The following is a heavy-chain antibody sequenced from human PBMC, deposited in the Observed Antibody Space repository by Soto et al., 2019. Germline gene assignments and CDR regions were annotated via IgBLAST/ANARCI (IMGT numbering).Heavy chain of an antibody. CDR3: ASGHIAARPSDY. CDR1: GGSFSCYY. Sequence: SETLSLTCAVYGGSFSCYYWSWIRQPPGKGLEWIGEINHSGSTNYNPSLKSQVTISVDTSKNQFSLKLSSVTAADTAVYYCASGHIAARPSDYWGQGPLVTVYS. J-gene: IGHJ4*02. V-gene: IGHV4-34*01. D-gene: IGHD6-6*01. CDR2: INHSGST.